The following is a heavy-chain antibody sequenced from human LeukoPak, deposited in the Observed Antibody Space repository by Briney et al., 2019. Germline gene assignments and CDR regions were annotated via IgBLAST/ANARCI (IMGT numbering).Heavy chain of an antibody. V-gene: IGHV3-21*01. CDR1: GFTFSSYS. J-gene: IGHJ4*02. D-gene: IGHD3-3*01. CDR3: ASTTIFGVVEGY. CDR2: ISSSSSYI. Sequence: GRSLRLSCAASGFTFSSYSMNWVRQAPGKGLEWVSSISSSSSYIYYADSVKGRFTISRDNAKNSLYLQMNSLRAEDTAVYYCASTTIFGVVEGYWGQGTLVTVSS.